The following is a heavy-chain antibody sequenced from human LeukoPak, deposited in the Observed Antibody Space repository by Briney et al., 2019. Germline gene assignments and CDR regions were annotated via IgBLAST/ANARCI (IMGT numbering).Heavy chain of an antibody. D-gene: IGHD3-22*01. CDR1: GYTFTGYY. CDR3: ARDRILYNYDSSGYYYDAFDI. V-gene: IGHV1-2*02. CDR2: INPNSGGT. J-gene: IGHJ3*02. Sequence: ASVKVSCKASGYTFTGYYMHWVRQAPGQGLEWMGWINPNSGGTNYAQKFQGRVTMTRDTSISTAYMELSRLRSDDTAVYYCARDRILYNYDSSGYYYDAFDIWGQGTMVTVSS.